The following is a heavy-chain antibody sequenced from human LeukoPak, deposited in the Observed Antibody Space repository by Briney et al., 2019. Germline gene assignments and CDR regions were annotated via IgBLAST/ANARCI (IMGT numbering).Heavy chain of an antibody. D-gene: IGHD3-10*01. Sequence: PGGSLRLSCAASGFTFSIYAMSWVRQAPGKGLEWVSAIGDTTYYADSVEGRFTISRDNSKNTLYLQMNSLRAEDTAVYYCAKTFTGASSYFDYWGQGTLVTVSS. CDR1: GFTFSIYA. J-gene: IGHJ4*02. V-gene: IGHV3-23*01. CDR3: AKTFTGASSYFDY. CDR2: IGDTT.